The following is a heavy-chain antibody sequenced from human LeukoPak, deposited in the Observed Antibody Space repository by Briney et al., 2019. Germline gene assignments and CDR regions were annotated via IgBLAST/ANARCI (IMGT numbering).Heavy chain of an antibody. D-gene: IGHD6-13*01. V-gene: IGHV4-39*07. J-gene: IGHJ4*02. Sequence: SETLSLTCTVSGGSISSSSYYWGWIRQPPGKGLEWIGSIYYSGSTYYNPSLKSRVTISVDTSKNQFSLKLSSVTAADTAVYYCARQRSSWPKVFGYWGQGTLVTVSS. CDR3: ARQRSSWPKVFGY. CDR2: IYYSGST. CDR1: GGSISSSSYY.